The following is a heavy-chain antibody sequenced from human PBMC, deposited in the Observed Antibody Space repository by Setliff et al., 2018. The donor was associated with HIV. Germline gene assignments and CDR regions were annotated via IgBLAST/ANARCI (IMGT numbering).Heavy chain of an antibody. Sequence: PSETLSLTCDVSGDSISSSNWWSWVRQSPGKGLEWIGEISHSGSTNYNPSLKSRVTISVDRSKIQFSLKVSSATAADTAVYYCARGYSGSYYWLDSWGQGTLVTVSS. CDR2: ISHSGST. V-gene: IGHV4-4*02. D-gene: IGHD1-26*01. CDR1: GDSISSSNW. J-gene: IGHJ5*01. CDR3: ARGYSGSYYWLDS.